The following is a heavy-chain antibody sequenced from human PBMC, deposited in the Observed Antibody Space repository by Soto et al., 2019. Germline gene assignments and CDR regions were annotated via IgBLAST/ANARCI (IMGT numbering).Heavy chain of an antibody. CDR1: GGSISSGAYY. J-gene: IGHJ2*01. CDR2: IYYSGTA. V-gene: IGHV4-31*03. D-gene: IGHD4-4*01. CDR3: ARALDYSWWYFDL. Sequence: QVQLQESGPGLVKPSQTLSLTCTVSGGSISSGAYYWSWIRQHPGKGLEWIGYIYYSGTAYYNPPLKSRVTMSIDTSKNQFSLRLSSVTAADTAVYYCARALDYSWWYFDLWGRGSLVTVSS.